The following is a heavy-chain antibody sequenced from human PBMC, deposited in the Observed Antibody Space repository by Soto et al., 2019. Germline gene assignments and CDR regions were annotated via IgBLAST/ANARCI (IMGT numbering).Heavy chain of an antibody. CDR2: IYWDDDK. CDR3: ARLIDLYVVFDY. V-gene: IGHV2-5*02. Sequence: SGPTLVNPTQTLTLTCTFAGFSLSTSEVAVGWIRQPPGKALEWLALIYWDDDKRYSPTLNNRLTVTKDTSKNQVVLSMTNMDTVDTGTYFCARLIDLYVVFDYWGQGILVTVSS. J-gene: IGHJ4*02. CDR1: GFSLSTSEVA. D-gene: IGHD3-16*01.